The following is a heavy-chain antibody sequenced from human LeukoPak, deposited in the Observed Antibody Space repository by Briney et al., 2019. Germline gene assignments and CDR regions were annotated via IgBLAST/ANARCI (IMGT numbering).Heavy chain of an antibody. Sequence: PSETLSLTCTVSGDSISSYYWSWIRQPAGKGLEWIGRIYTSGSTNYNPSLKSRVTISVDKSKNQFSLKLSSVTAADTAVYYCASLKYSSSWDYYYYYYMDVWGKGTTVTVSS. J-gene: IGHJ6*03. CDR2: IYTSGST. V-gene: IGHV4-4*07. CDR3: ASLKYSSSWDYYYYYYMDV. D-gene: IGHD6-13*01. CDR1: GDSISSYY.